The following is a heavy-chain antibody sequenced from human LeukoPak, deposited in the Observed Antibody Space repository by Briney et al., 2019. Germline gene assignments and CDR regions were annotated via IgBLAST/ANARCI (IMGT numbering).Heavy chain of an antibody. V-gene: IGHV1-69*05. J-gene: IGHJ5*02. CDR2: IIPIFGTA. D-gene: IGHD6-13*01. Sequence: SVKVSCKASGGTFSSYAISWVRQAPGQGLEWMGGIIPIFGTANYAQKFQGRVTITTDESTSTAYMELSSLRSEDTAVYYCASSPPSGIAAADSFNWFDPSGQGTLVTVSS. CDR1: GGTFSSYA. CDR3: ASSPPSGIAAADSFNWFDP.